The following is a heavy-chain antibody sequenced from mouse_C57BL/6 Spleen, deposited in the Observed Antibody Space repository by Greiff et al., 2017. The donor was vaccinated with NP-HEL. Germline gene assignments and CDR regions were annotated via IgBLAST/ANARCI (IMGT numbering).Heavy chain of an antibody. J-gene: IGHJ2*01. CDR2: IYPGDGDT. V-gene: IGHV1-80*01. CDR1: GYAFSSYW. D-gene: IGHD1-1*01. Sequence: QVQLQQPGAELVKPGASVKISCKASGYAFSSYWMNWVKQRPGKGLEWIGQIYPGDGDTNYNGKFKGKATLTADKSSSTAYMQLSSLTSEDSAVYFCAREGYYGSLFDYWGQGTTLTVSS. CDR3: AREGYYGSLFDY.